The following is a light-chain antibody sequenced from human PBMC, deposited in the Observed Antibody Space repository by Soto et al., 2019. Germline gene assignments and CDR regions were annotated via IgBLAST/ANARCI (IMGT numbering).Light chain of an antibody. Sequence: EKVMTQSPATLSVSPGERATLFCRASQSVTSNLAWYQQKPGQAPRLLIYGASTRATTVPARFNGSGSGTEFSLAISNLQSEDFAVYYCHQYNNWPLTFGGGTKVDIK. J-gene: IGKJ4*01. CDR1: QSVTSN. CDR3: HQYNNWPLT. V-gene: IGKV3-15*01. CDR2: GAS.